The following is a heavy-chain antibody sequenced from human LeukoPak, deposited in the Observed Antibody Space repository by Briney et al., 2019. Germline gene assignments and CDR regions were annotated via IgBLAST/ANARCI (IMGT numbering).Heavy chain of an antibody. CDR3: ARGRRQKPFDY. V-gene: IGHV4-34*01. CDR1: GGSFSGYY. CDR2: INHSGST. Sequence: PSETLSLTCAVYGGSFSGYYWSWIRQPPGKGLEWIGEINHSGSTNYNPSLKGRVTISVDTSKNQFSLKLSSVTAADTAVYYCARGRRQKPFDYWGQGTLVTVSS. J-gene: IGHJ4*02.